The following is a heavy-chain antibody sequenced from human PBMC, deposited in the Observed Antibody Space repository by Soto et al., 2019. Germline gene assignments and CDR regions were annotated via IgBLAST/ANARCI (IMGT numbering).Heavy chain of an antibody. CDR3: ASSTVNYYDSRGYFF. D-gene: IGHD3-22*01. V-gene: IGHV4-34*01. CDR1: GGSFSGYY. Sequence: SETLSLTCAVYGGSFSGYYWSWIRQPSGKGLEWIGEINHSGSTNYNPSLKSRVTISVDTSKNQFSLKLSSVTAADTAVYYCASSTVNYYDSRGYFFWGQGTLVTVSS. J-gene: IGHJ4*02. CDR2: INHSGST.